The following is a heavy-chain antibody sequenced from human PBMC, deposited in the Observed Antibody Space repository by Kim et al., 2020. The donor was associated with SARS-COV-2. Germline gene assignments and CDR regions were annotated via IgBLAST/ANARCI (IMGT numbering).Heavy chain of an antibody. V-gene: IGHV3-30*18. J-gene: IGHJ4*02. CDR1: GFTFSSYG. CDR2: ISYDGSNK. D-gene: IGHD3-10*01. Sequence: GGSLRLSCAASGFTFSSYGMHWVRQAPGKGLEWVAVISYDGSNKYYADSVKGRFTISRDNSKNTLYLQMNSLRAEDTAVYYCAKDRHYYGSGSYQDYWGQGTLVTVSS. CDR3: AKDRHYYGSGSYQDY.